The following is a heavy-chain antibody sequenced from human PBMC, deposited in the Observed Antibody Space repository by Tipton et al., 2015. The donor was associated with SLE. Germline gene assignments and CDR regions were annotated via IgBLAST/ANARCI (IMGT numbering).Heavy chain of an antibody. CDR3: AKAYYYDSSGYYYGY. D-gene: IGHD3-22*01. CDR1: GLTFSTYE. Sequence: SLRLSCAVSGLTFSTYEMNWVRQAPAKGLEWVSYISGSGGSTYYADSVKGRFTISRDNSKNTLYLQMNSLRAEDTAVYYCAKAYYYDSSGYYYGYWGQGTLVTVSS. J-gene: IGHJ4*02. CDR2: ISGSGGST. V-gene: IGHV3-23*01.